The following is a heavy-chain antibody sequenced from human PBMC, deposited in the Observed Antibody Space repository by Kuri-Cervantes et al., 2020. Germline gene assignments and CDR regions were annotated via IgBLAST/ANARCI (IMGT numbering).Heavy chain of an antibody. CDR3: ARYCSSTSCYDDLTDNWFDP. CDR2: IIPIFGTA. V-gene: IGHV1-69*05. CDR1: GGTFSSYA. J-gene: IGHJ5*02. D-gene: IGHD2-2*01. Sequence: SVKVSCKASGGTFSSYAISWVRQAPGQGLEWMGGIIPIFGTANYAQKLQDRVTMTTDTSTSTAYMELRSLRSDDTAVYYCARYCSSTSCYDDLTDNWFDPWGQGTLVTVSS.